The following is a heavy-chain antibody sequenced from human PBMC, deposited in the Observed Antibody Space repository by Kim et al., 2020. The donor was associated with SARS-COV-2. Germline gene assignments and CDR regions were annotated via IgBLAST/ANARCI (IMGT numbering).Heavy chain of an antibody. J-gene: IGHJ4*02. D-gene: IGHD1-7*01. CDR1: GFTFSSFS. Sequence: GGSLRLSCAASGFTFSSFSMNWVRLAPGKGLEWVSYISSSSNFIDYADSVKGRFTISIDNAKNSLYLQMDSLRGEDTAVYYCARDLNYAFDYWGQGTLVTVSS. CDR2: ISSSSNFI. CDR3: ARDLNYAFDY. V-gene: IGHV3-48*01.